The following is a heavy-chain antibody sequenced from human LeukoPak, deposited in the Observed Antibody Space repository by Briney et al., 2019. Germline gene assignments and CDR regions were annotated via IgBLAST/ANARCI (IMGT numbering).Heavy chain of an antibody. CDR2: IYYSGST. J-gene: IGHJ6*02. D-gene: IGHD3-3*01. Sequence: SETLSLTCTVSGGSISSYYWSWIRQPPGKGLEWIGYIYYSGSTNYNPSLKSRVTISVDTSKNQFSLKLSSVTAADTAVYYCARAADLWSGYYVEGTSYGMDVWGQGTTVTVSS. CDR3: ARAADLWSGYYVEGTSYGMDV. V-gene: IGHV4-59*01. CDR1: GGSISSYY.